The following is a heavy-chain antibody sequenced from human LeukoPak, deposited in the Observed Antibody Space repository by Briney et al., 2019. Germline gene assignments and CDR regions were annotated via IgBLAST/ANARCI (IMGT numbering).Heavy chain of an antibody. V-gene: IGHV4-39*07. CDR2: IHSSGST. CDR3: ARHSTAMGSY. J-gene: IGHJ4*02. CDR1: GDSISSGSYS. Sequence: SETLSLTCPVSGDSISSGSYSWGWIRQPPGKGLEWIGSIHSSGSTYYNPSLKSRVTISVDTSKNQFSLKLSSVTAADTAVYYCARHSTAMGSYWGQGTLVTVSS. D-gene: IGHD5-18*01.